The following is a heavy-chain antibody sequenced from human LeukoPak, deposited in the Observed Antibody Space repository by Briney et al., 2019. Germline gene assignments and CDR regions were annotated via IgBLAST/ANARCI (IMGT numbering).Heavy chain of an antibody. V-gene: IGHV4-59*01. CDR3: ARELDAVFDAFDI. CDR1: GVSISSYY. Sequence: SETLSLTCTVSGVSISSYYWSWIRQPPGKGLEWIGYIYYSGSTNYNPSLKSRVTISVDTSKNQFSLKLSSVTAADTAVYYCARELDAVFDAFDIWGQGTMVTVSS. CDR2: IYYSGST. D-gene: IGHD6-19*01. J-gene: IGHJ3*02.